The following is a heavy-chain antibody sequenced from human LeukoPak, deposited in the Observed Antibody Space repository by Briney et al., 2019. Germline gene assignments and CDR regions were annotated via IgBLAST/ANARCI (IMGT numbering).Heavy chain of an antibody. CDR3: ARGKYGGYFIDY. Sequence: GGSLRLSCGASGFTFTTHWIHWVCQAPGKGLVWVSRIKPDGSDTNYADSVKGRFTISRDNAKNTVYLQMNSLRAEDTAVYYCARGKYGGYFIDYWGQGTLVTVSS. J-gene: IGHJ4*02. CDR1: GFTFTTHW. D-gene: IGHD5-12*01. V-gene: IGHV3-74*01. CDR2: IKPDGSDT.